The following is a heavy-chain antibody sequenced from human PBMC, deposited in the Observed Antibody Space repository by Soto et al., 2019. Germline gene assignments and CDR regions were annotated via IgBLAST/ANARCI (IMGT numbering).Heavy chain of an antibody. CDR3: ARVDVYSYGPYSYYYYGMDV. Sequence: QVQLVQSGAEVKKPGSSVKVSCKASGGTFSSYAISWVRQAPGQGLEWMGGIIPIFGTANYAQKFQGRVTITADKSTSTAYMELSSLRSEDTAVYYCARVDVYSYGPYSYYYYGMDVWSQGTTLTVSS. CDR1: GGTFSSYA. V-gene: IGHV1-69*06. D-gene: IGHD5-18*01. J-gene: IGHJ6*02. CDR2: IIPIFGTA.